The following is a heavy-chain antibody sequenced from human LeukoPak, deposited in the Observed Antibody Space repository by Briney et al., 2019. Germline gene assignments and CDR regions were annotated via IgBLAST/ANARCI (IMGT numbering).Heavy chain of an antibody. J-gene: IGHJ6*03. D-gene: IGHD6-19*01. V-gene: IGHV3-21*01. CDR3: ARDCGGKQWLVRPKHYYMDV. CDR1: GFTFSSYS. Sequence: GGSLRLSCAASGFTFSSYSMNWVRQAPGKGLEWVSSISSSSSYIYYADSVKGRFTISRDNAKNSLYLQMNSLRAEDTAVYYCARDCGGKQWLVRPKHYYMDVWGKGTTVTISS. CDR2: ISSSSSYI.